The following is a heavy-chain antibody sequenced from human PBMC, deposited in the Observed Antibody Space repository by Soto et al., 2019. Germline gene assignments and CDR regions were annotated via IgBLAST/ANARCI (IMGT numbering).Heavy chain of an antibody. J-gene: IGHJ5*02. CDR2: ITPDGNNK. CDR3: TRGIKGGLDP. Sequence: QVQLVESGGGVVQPGRSLRLSCAASGFSFSNYDIHWVRQAPGKGLEWVAVITPDGNNKYYAGSVKGRFTISRDNSRNTVYLQMNRLRGEDTAMYYCTRGIKGGLDPWGQGTLVTVSS. CDR1: GFSFSNYD. V-gene: IGHV3-30*03.